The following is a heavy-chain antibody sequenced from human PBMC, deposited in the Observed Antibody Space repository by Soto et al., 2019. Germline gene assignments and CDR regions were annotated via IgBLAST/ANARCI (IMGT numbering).Heavy chain of an antibody. CDR1: GGSFSGYY. Sequence: PSETLSLTCAVYGGSFSGYYWSWIRQPPGKGLEWIREINHSGSTNYNSSLKSRVTISVDRSKNHFFLNLTSVTAADTAVYYCATYRKFFQIWGQGTKVTVSS. CDR2: INHSGST. V-gene: IGHV4-34*01. J-gene: IGHJ3*02. CDR3: ATYRKFFQI.